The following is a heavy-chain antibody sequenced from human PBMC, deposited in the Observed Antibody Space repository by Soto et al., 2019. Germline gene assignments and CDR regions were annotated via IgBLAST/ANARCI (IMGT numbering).Heavy chain of an antibody. CDR2: IIPIFGTA. J-gene: IGHJ6*02. CDR1: GGTFNRYT. D-gene: IGHD1-1*01. V-gene: IGHV1-69*01. CDR3: AVMGFRDGNNSKYNYSGMDV. Sequence: VQLVQSGAEVKKPGSSVKLSCKASGGTFNRYTISWVRQAPGQGLEWMGGIIPIFGTANYGQKFQGKGAIIADESTSPALLELGSLKSEEPAVYFWAVMGFRDGNNSKYNYSGMDVWGQGTTVTVSS.